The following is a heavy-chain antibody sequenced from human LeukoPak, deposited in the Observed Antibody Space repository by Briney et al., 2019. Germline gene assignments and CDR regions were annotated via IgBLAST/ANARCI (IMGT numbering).Heavy chain of an antibody. J-gene: IGHJ4*02. CDR3: AKDRHGNYVKPFDY. CDR2: MNDDGSGI. CDR1: GLNIRNYW. Sequence: GGSLRLSCALSGLNIRNYWMHWVRQAPGKGLVWVSRMNDDGSGISYADSVKGRFTISRDHAKNTLYLQMNSLRAEDTAVYYCAKDRHGNYVKPFDYWGQGTLVTVSS. D-gene: IGHD4-17*01. V-gene: IGHV3-74*01.